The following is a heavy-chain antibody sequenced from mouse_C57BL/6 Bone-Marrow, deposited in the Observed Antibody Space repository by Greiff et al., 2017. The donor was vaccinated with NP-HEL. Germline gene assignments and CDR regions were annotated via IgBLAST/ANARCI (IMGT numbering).Heavy chain of an antibody. CDR2: IYPRSGNT. V-gene: IGHV1-81*01. CDR3: ASEVAGRYWYFDV. D-gene: IGHD1-1*01. Sequence: VQLQQSGAELARPGASVKLSCKASGYTFTSYGISWVKQRTGQGLEWIGEIYPRSGNTYYNEKFKGKATLTADKSSSTAYMELRSLTSEDSAVYFCASEVAGRYWYFDVWGTGTTVTVSS. CDR1: GYTFTSYG. J-gene: IGHJ1*03.